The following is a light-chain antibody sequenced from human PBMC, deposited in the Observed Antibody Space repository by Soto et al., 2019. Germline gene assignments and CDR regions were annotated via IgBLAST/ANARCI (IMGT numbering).Light chain of an antibody. Sequence: VEITQPPSTLSASVGDIVAITCLASQSLNNWLAWYQQRPGKAPKLLIYDASTLERGVPSRFSGTGSGTEFTLTISSLQPDDFATYYCQQYHRASITFGQGTRLEIK. V-gene: IGKV1-5*01. CDR1: QSLNNW. CDR2: DAS. J-gene: IGKJ5*01. CDR3: QQYHRASIT.